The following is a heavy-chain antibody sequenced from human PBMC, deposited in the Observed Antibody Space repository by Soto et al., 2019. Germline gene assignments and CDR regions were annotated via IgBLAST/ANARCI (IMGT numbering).Heavy chain of an antibody. CDR3: ARPRAYYYDSSAERAFDI. D-gene: IGHD3-22*01. Sequence: QVQLVQSGAEVKKPGSSVKVSCKASGGTFSNYGISWVRQAPGQGPEWFGGSIPLFGTANYAQRCQGRVTITADESTSTAYMELSSLRSEDTVVYYCARPRAYYYDSSAERAFDIWGQGTMVTVSS. J-gene: IGHJ3*02. CDR2: SIPLFGTA. CDR1: GGTFSNYG. V-gene: IGHV1-69*01.